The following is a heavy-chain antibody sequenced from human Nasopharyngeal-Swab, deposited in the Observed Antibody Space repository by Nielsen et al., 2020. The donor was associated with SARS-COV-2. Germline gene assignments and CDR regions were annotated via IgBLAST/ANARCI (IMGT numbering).Heavy chain of an antibody. Sequence: GGSLRLSCAASGFTFDDYAMHWVRQAPGKGLEWVSGISWNSGSIGHADSVKGRFTISRDNAKNSLYLQMNSLRAEDTALYYCAKDRATSSSGWGGFDYWGQGTLVTVSS. V-gene: IGHV3-9*01. J-gene: IGHJ4*02. CDR2: ISWNSGSI. D-gene: IGHD6-19*01. CDR1: GFTFDDYA. CDR3: AKDRATSSSGWGGFDY.